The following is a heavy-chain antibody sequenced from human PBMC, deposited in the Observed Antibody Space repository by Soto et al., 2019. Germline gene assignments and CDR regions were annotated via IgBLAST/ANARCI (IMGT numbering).Heavy chain of an antibody. D-gene: IGHD2-15*01. CDR3: VRTSLVVAAATREDY. V-gene: IGHV3-74*01. CDR1: GFTFSSYW. J-gene: IGHJ4*02. Sequence: EVQLVESGGGLVQPGGSLRLSCAASGFTFSSYWMHWVRQAPGKGLVWVSRINSDGSSTRYADSVKGRFTISRDNAKNRLYLKINSLRAEDTAVYYCVRTSLVVAAATREDYWGQGTLVPVSS. CDR2: INSDGSST.